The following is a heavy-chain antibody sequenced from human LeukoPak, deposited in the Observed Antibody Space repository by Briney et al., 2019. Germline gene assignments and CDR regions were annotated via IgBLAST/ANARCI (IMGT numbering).Heavy chain of an antibody. J-gene: IGHJ4*02. D-gene: IGHD1-1*01. Sequence: SGTLSLTCAVSGGSISSSNWWSWVRQPPGQGLEWIGEIYHSGSTNYNPSLNSRVTISVDKSKNQFSLKLSSVTAADTAVYYCARDRGTWNDDGFDYWGQGTLVTVSS. CDR3: ARDRGTWNDDGFDY. V-gene: IGHV4-4*02. CDR2: IYHSGST. CDR1: GGSISSSNW.